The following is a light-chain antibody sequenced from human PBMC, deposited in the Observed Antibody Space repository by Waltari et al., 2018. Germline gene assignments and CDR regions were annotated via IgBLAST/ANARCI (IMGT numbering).Light chain of an antibody. CDR2: HDS. V-gene: IGLV3-21*01. CDR3: QVWDSSSDQHV. Sequence: SYVLTQPPSVSVAPGKTARIPCGGNNIGSRSVHWYQVRPGQAPVLVISHDSDRPSGIPVRFSGSNSGNTATLTISRVEAGDEADFYCQVWDSSSDQHVFGTGTKVTVL. J-gene: IGLJ1*01. CDR1: NIGSRS.